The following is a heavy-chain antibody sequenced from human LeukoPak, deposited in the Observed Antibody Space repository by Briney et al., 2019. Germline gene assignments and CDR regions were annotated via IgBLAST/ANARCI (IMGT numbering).Heavy chain of an antibody. Sequence: PGGSLRLSCAASGFTVSSNYMSWVRQAPGKGLEWVSVIYSGGSTYYADSVKGRFTISRDNSKNTLYLQMNSLRAEDTAVYYCARGGILGYCSSTSCYLDYGGQGTLVTVAS. D-gene: IGHD2-2*01. CDR2: IYSGGST. J-gene: IGHJ4*02. V-gene: IGHV3-66*02. CDR1: GFTVSSNY. CDR3: ARGGILGYCSSTSCYLDY.